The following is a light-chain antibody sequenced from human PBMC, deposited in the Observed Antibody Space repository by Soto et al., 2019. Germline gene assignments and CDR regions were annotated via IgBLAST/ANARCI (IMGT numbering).Light chain of an antibody. CDR1: ISDIGHYDY. V-gene: IGLV2-14*03. Sequence: QSALTQPASVSGSPGQSITFSSTGTISDIGHYDYVSWYQQHPGKAPNLMMYHVTYRPSGVSNRYSVSKSGNSASLTISGLQADDEADYYCCSLTTSHTYVFXSGTKVTVL. CDR3: CSLTTSHTYV. CDR2: HVT. J-gene: IGLJ1*01.